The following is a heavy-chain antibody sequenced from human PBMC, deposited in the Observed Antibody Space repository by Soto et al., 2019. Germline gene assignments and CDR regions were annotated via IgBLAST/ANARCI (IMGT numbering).Heavy chain of an antibody. CDR3: VRDLLEGYGHARQPDY. D-gene: IGHD2-15*01. CDR2: ITSSNTYI. V-gene: IGHV3-21*06. CDR1: GFTFRAYS. J-gene: IGHJ4*02. Sequence: GGSLRLSCVASGFTFRAYSMSWVRQAPGQGLEWVASITSSNTYIYYTRSVEGRFTISRDDAKSSLHLQMNTLRAEDTTVYYCVRDLLEGYGHARQPDYWGQGTLVT.